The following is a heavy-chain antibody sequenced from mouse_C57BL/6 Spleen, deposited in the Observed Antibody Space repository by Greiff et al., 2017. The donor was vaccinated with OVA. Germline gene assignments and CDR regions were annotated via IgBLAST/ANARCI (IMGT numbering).Heavy chain of an antibody. V-gene: IGHV1-4*01. CDR1: GYTFTSYT. Sequence: QVQLKQSGAELARPGASVKMSCKASGYTFTSYTMHWVKQRPGQGLEWIGYINPSSGYTKYNQKFKDKATLTADKSSSTAYMQLSSLTSEDSAVYYCASRYGSSSSYAMDYWGQGTSVTVSS. D-gene: IGHD1-1*01. CDR2: INPSSGYT. J-gene: IGHJ4*01. CDR3: ASRYGSSSSYAMDY.